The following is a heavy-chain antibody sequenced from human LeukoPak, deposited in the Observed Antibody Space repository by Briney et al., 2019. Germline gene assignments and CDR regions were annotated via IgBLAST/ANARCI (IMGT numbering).Heavy chain of an antibody. Sequence: GGSLRLSCVVSGFTFSSYAMSWVRQAPGKGLEWVSGISGSGGSTYYADSVKGRFTISRDNAKNSLYLQVNSLRVEDTAVYYCAKVAHYYYGSETYYFFEHWGQGTPVTASS. D-gene: IGHD3-10*01. V-gene: IGHV3-23*01. CDR1: GFTFSSYA. J-gene: IGHJ4*02. CDR2: ISGSGGST. CDR3: AKVAHYYYGSETYYFFEH.